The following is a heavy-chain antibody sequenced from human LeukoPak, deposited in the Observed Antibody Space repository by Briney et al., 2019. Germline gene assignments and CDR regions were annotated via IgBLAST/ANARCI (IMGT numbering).Heavy chain of an antibody. J-gene: IGHJ4*02. Sequence: ASVKVSCKASGYTFTSYGISWVRQAPGQGLEWMGIINPSGGSTSYAQKFQGRVTMTRDMSTSTVYMELSSLRSEDTAVYYCAREVAYGDYGSVDYWGQGTLVTVSS. V-gene: IGHV1-46*01. CDR1: GYTFTSYG. CDR3: AREVAYGDYGSVDY. D-gene: IGHD4-17*01. CDR2: INPSGGST.